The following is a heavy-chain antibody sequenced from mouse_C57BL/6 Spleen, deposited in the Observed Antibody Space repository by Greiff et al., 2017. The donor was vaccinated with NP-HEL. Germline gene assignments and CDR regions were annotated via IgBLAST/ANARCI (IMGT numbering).Heavy chain of an antibody. Sequence: EVQVVESGGGLVKPGGSLKLSCAASGFTFSSYTMSWVRQTPEKRLEWVATISGGGGNTYYPDSVKGRFTISRDNAKNTLYLQMSSLRSEDTALYYCARRRYDGFSAWFAYWGQGTLVTVSA. CDR2: ISGGGGNT. D-gene: IGHD2-3*01. CDR1: GFTFSSYT. J-gene: IGHJ3*01. CDR3: ARRRYDGFSAWFAY. V-gene: IGHV5-9*01.